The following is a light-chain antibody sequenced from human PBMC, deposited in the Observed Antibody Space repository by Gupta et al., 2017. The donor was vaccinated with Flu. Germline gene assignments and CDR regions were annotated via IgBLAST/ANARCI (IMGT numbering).Light chain of an antibody. CDR1: QSVSIW. CDR2: KAS. CDR3: QQYNSFPL. V-gene: IGKV1-5*03. Sequence: TITCRASQSVSIWLAWYQQKPGKAPKLLISKASSLESGVPSRFSGSGSGTEFTLTISSLQPDDFATYYCQQYNSFPLFGQGTKLEIK. J-gene: IGKJ2*01.